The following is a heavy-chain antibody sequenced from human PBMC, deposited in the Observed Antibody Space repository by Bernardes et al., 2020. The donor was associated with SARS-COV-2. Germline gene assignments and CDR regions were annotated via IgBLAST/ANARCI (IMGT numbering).Heavy chain of an antibody. CDR3: ARVAGGTGSGSFDY. V-gene: IGHV1-18*04. CDR2: INGYEGKT. CDR1: GYASSSYITNYI. J-gene: IGHJ4*02. D-gene: IGHD3-9*01. Sequence: SVKVSCKASGYASSSYITNYIITWVRQAPGQGLEWMGWINGYEGKTNYAQKFQGRVTMTTDTSTRTSYMEMRSLRSDDTAVYYCARVAGGTGSGSFDYWGPGTPVTVSS.